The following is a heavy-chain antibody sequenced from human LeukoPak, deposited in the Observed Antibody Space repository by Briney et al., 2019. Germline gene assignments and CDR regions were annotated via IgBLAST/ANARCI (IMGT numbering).Heavy chain of an antibody. D-gene: IGHD3-22*01. CDR3: ARDLYRLLSGSSPDAFDI. J-gene: IGHJ3*02. V-gene: IGHV6-1*01. Sequence: SQTLSLTCAISGDSVSSNSAAWNWIRQSPSRGREWLGRTYYRSKWYNDYAVSVKSRITINPDTSKNQFSLQLNSVTPEDTAVYYCARDLYRLLSGSSPDAFDIWGQGTMVTVSS. CDR2: TYYRSKWYN. CDR1: GDSVSSNSAA.